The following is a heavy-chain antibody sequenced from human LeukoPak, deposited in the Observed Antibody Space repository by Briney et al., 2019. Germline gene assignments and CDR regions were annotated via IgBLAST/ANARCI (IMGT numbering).Heavy chain of an antibody. CDR2: IYYSGST. D-gene: IGHD6-19*01. Sequence: IGYIYYSGSTNYNPSLKSRVTISVDTSKNQFSLKLSSVTAADTAVYYCARLQWLAHDAFDIWGQGTMVTVSS. CDR3: ARLQWLAHDAFDI. V-gene: IGHV4-59*08. J-gene: IGHJ3*02.